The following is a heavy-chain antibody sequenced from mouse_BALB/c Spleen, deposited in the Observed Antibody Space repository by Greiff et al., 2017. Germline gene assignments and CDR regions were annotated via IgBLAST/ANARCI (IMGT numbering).Heavy chain of an antibody. CDR1: GFTFSSFG. J-gene: IGHJ4*01. Sequence: VQLKESGGGLVQPGGSRKLSCAASGFTFSSFGMHWVRQAPEKGLEWVAYISSGSSTIYYADTVKGRFTISRDNPKNTLFLQMTSLRSEDTAMYYCARWRHYYAMDYWGQGTSVTVSS. CDR2: ISSGSSTI. CDR3: ARWRHYYAMDY. V-gene: IGHV5-17*02.